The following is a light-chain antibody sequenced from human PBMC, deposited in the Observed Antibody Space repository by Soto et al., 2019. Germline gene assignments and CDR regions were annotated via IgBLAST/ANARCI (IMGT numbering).Light chain of an antibody. Sequence: DIQLTQSPSFLSASVGDRVTIPCRASQGISSFLAWYQQKPGKAPNLLISGASTLRTGVPSRFSGSGSGTEFTLTISSLQPEDFATYYCQHLNTYPLTFGGGTKVEI. CDR3: QHLNTYPLT. CDR2: GAS. J-gene: IGKJ4*01. V-gene: IGKV1-9*01. CDR1: QGISSF.